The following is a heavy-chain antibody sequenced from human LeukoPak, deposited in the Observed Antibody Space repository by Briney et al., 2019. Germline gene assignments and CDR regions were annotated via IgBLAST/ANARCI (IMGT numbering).Heavy chain of an antibody. CDR2: IYTSGST. J-gene: IGHJ3*02. D-gene: IGHD5-12*01. CDR3: ARFNATYAFDI. V-gene: IGHV4-4*07. Sequence: SETLSLTCTVSGGSINSYYWSWIRQPAGKGLEWIGRIYTSGSTNYNPSLKSRVTMSVDMSKNQFSLKLSSVTAADTAVYYCARFNATYAFDIWGQGTMVTVSS. CDR1: GGSINSYY.